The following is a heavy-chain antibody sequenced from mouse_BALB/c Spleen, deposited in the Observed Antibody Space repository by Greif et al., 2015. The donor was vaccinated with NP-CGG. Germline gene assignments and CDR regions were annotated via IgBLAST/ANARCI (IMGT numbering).Heavy chain of an antibody. CDR1: GYTFTSYY. J-gene: IGHJ2*01. CDR3: TRLNGNYGGGSCFDY. CDR2: INPSNGGT. D-gene: IGHD2-1*01. Sequence: QVQLKESGAELVKPGASVKLSCKASGYTFTSYYMYWAKQRPGQGLEWIGEINPSNGGTNFNEKFKSKATLTVDKSSTTAYMQLSSLTSEDSAVYYCTRLNGNYGGGSCFDYWGQGTTLTVSS. V-gene: IGHV1S81*02.